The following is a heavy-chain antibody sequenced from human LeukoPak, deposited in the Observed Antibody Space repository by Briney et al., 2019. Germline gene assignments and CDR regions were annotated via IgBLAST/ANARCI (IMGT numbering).Heavy chain of an antibody. CDR2: ISGSGGST. CDR3: TTDPGFFDY. CDR1: GFTFSSYA. J-gene: IGHJ4*02. V-gene: IGHV3-23*01. Sequence: GGSLRLSCAASGFTFSSYAMSWVRQAPGKGLEWVSAISGSGGSTYYADSVKGRFTISRDNSKNTLYLQMNSLKTEDTAVYYCTTDPGFFDYWGQGTLVTVSS.